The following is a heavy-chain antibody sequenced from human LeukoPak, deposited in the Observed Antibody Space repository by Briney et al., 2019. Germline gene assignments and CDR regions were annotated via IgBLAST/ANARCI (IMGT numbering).Heavy chain of an antibody. Sequence: PSETLSLTCTVSGGSISSSSYYWGWIRQPPGKGLDWIGSIYYSGSTYYNPSLKSRVTISVDTSKNQFSLKLSSVTAADTAVYYCARANYDFWSGYSYYFDYWGQGTLVTVSS. D-gene: IGHD3-3*01. CDR3: ARANYDFWSGYSYYFDY. J-gene: IGHJ4*02. V-gene: IGHV4-39*01. CDR2: IYYSGST. CDR1: GGSISSSSYY.